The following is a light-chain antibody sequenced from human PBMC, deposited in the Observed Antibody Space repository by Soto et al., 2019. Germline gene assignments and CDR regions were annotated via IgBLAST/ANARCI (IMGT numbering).Light chain of an antibody. V-gene: IGKV1-39*01. CDR3: QQSYSTPPWT. CDR2: AAS. Sequence: DIQMTQSPSSLSASVGDRVTITCRARQSISSYLNWYQQKPGKAPKLLIYAASSLQSGVPSRFSGSGSGTDFTLNISSLQPEDFATYYCQQSYSTPPWTFGQGTKVEIK. J-gene: IGKJ1*01. CDR1: QSISSY.